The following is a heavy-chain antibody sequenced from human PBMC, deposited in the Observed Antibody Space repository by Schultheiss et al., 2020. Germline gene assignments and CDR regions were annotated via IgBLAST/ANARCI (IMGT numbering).Heavy chain of an antibody. CDR2: IYTSGST. CDR3: ARETSSGWLRFGYYYYYMDV. V-gene: IGHV4-4*08. Sequence: SETLSLTCTVSGGSISSYYWSWIRQPPGKGLEWIGYIYTSGSTNYNPSLKSRVTISVDTSKNQFSLKLSSVTAADTAVYYCARETSSGWLRFGYYYYYMDVWGKGTTVTVSS. D-gene: IGHD6-19*01. J-gene: IGHJ6*03. CDR1: GGSISSYY.